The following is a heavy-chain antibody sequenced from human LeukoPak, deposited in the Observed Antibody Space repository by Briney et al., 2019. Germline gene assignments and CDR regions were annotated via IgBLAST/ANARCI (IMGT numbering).Heavy chain of an antibody. J-gene: IGHJ4*02. D-gene: IGHD1-26*01. V-gene: IGHV1-2*02. Sequence: ASVKVSCKASGYTFTGYYVHWVREAPGQGLEWMGWINPNSGGTKYAQKFQGRVTITRDTSISTAHMELNRLRSDDTAVYYCATDRAPLGSGSYDYWGQGTLVTVSS. CDR3: ATDRAPLGSGSYDY. CDR1: GYTFTGYY. CDR2: INPNSGGT.